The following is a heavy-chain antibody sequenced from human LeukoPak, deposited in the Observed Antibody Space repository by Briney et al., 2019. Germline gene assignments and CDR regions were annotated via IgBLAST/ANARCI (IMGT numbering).Heavy chain of an antibody. CDR2: ISAYNGNT. J-gene: IGHJ4*02. D-gene: IGHD1-26*01. CDR1: GYTFTSYG. V-gene: IGHV1-18*01. CDR3: ARGGLSGSYYIDY. Sequence: ASVKVSCKASGYTFTSYGISWVRQAPGQGLEWMGWISAYNGNTHYAQKLQGRVTMTTDTSTSTVYMELRSLRSEDTAVYYCARGGLSGSYYIDYWGQGTLVTVSS.